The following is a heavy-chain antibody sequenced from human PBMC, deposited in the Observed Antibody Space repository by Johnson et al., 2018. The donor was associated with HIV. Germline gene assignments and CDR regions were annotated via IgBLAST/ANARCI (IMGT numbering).Heavy chain of an antibody. Sequence: QVQLVESGGGVVQPGTSLRLSCAASGFTFSTYDMHWVRQAPGKGLEWVAVARFDEVSKYYIDSVKGRFTISRDNSKNTLYLQMNSLSAEDAAVYYCARDKYPPTAAAGTDAFDIWGQGTMVTVSS. V-gene: IGHV3-33*01. CDR3: ARDKYPPTAAAGTDAFDI. J-gene: IGHJ3*02. CDR1: GFTFSTYD. CDR2: ARFDEVSK. D-gene: IGHD6-13*01.